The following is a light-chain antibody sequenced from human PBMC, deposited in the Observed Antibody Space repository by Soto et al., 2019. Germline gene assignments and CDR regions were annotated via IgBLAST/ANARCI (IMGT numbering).Light chain of an antibody. CDR2: RNN. J-gene: IGLJ2*01. CDR3: AAWDDILSGHVV. CDR1: RSNIESNY. V-gene: IGLV1-47*01. Sequence: QSVLTQPPSASGTPGQRVTISCSGSRSNIESNYVYWYQQLPGTAPKLLIYRNNQRPSGVPDRFSGSQSGTSASLAISGLRSEDEADYYCAAWDDILSGHVVFGGGTKVTVL.